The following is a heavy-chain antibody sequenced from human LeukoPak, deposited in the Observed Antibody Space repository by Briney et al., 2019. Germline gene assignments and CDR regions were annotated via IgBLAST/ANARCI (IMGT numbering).Heavy chain of an antibody. Sequence: GGSLRLSCSASGFTFSRYPMHWVRQAPGKGLEYVSAISGNGGSTYYADSVKGRFTISRDNSKNTLYLQMSSLRTEDTAIYYCVKAQYDCWSGLDYWGQGTLVTVSS. D-gene: IGHD3-3*01. V-gene: IGHV3-64D*09. J-gene: IGHJ4*02. CDR2: ISGNGGST. CDR1: GFTFSRYP. CDR3: VKAQYDCWSGLDY.